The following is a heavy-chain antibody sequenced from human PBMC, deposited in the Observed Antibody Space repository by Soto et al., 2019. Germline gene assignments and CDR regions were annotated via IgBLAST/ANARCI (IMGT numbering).Heavy chain of an antibody. CDR1: GFTVSSNY. Sequence: EVQLVESGGGSIQPGGSLRLSCAASGFTVSSNYMGWVRQAPGKGLEWVSVISSGGTTYYTDSVKGRFTNSRDNSMNTLYLQMNNLRAEDTAVYYCASGGWKANFDYWGQGTLVTVSS. CDR2: ISSGGTT. D-gene: IGHD2-15*01. CDR3: ASGGWKANFDY. V-gene: IGHV3-53*01. J-gene: IGHJ4*02.